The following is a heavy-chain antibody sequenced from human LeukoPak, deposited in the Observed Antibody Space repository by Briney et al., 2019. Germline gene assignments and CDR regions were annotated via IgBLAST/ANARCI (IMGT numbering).Heavy chain of an antibody. CDR2: ISYDGSNK. J-gene: IGHJ6*02. V-gene: IGHV3-30-3*01. CDR1: GFTFSSYA. CDR3: ARDLPAATITQYGMDV. D-gene: IGHD5-12*01. Sequence: GGSLRLSCAASGFTFSSYAMHWVRQAPGKGLEWVAVISYDGSNKYYADSVKGRFTISRDNSKNTLYLQMNSLRAEDTAVYYCARDLPAATITQYGMDVWGQGTTVTVSS.